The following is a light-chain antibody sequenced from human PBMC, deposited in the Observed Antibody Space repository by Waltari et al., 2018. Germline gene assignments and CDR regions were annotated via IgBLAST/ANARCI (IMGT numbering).Light chain of an antibody. J-gene: IGKJ2*03. CDR2: KTF. Sequence: DIQLTQSPSTLSASVGDRVTITCRASQSISTSLAWFQQKPGNPPKLLIYKTFNLERGVPSRFSGNGSGTEFTLTITSLQPDDFATYYCQQYSTSSMFSFGQGTKLEIK. V-gene: IGKV1-5*03. CDR3: QQYSTSSMFS. CDR1: QSISTS.